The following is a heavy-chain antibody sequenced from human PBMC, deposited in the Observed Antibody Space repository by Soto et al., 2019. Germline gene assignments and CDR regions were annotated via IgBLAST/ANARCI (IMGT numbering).Heavy chain of an antibody. CDR1: GYTFTSYG. CDR2: ISAYNVNT. D-gene: IGHD1-26*01. Sequence: QVQLVQSGAEVKKPGASVKVSCKASGYTFTSYGISWVRQAPGQGLEGMGWISAYNVNTKNAQELQGRVTMTRVTPTSTTYLEMRRLRCDDTAVYYCARDLGAQIFDYGGQVTLVTVSS. CDR3: ARDLGAQIFDY. V-gene: IGHV1-18*01. J-gene: IGHJ4*02.